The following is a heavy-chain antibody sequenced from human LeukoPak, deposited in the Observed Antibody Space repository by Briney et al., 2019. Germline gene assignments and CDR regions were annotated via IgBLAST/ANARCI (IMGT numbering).Heavy chain of an antibody. CDR1: GFTFSSYE. CDR2: ISSSGSTI. CDR3: ASATNYDFWSGYYNHDY. Sequence: GGSLRLSCAASGFTFSSYEMNWVRQAPGKGLEWVSYISSSGSTIYYADSVKGRFTISRDNAKNSLYLQMNSLRAEDTAVYYCASATNYDFWSGYYNHDYWGQGTLVTVSS. D-gene: IGHD3-3*01. V-gene: IGHV3-48*03. J-gene: IGHJ4*02.